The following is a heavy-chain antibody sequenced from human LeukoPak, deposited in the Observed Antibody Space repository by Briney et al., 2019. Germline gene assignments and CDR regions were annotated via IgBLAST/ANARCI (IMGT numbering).Heavy chain of an antibody. V-gene: IGHV4-34*01. CDR2: INHSGST. CDR1: GLTFSSYN. CDR3: ARARIQLWSYYYYYYGMDV. D-gene: IGHD5-18*01. Sequence: GSLRLSCAASGLTFSSYNMNWIRQPPGKGLEWIGEINHSGSTNYNPSLKSRVTISVDTSKNQFSLKLSSVTAADTAVYYCARARIQLWSYYYYYYGMDVWGQGTTVTVSS. J-gene: IGHJ6*02.